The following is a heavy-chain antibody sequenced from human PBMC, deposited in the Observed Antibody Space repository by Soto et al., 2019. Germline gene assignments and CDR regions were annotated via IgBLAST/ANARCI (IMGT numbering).Heavy chain of an antibody. D-gene: IGHD3-10*01. CDR1: GFSLSTRGEG. J-gene: IGHJ4*02. CDR3: AHRLSRGDTGRRFDN. Sequence: QITLKESGPTLVKPTQTLTLTCTFSGFSLSTRGEGVGWIRQPPGKALEWLALIYWDDDKRYSPSLKNRLTITKDTSKNQVMLTMINMDPVDTATYYCAHRLSRGDTGRRFDNWGQGTLVTVSS. V-gene: IGHV2-5*02. CDR2: IYWDDDK.